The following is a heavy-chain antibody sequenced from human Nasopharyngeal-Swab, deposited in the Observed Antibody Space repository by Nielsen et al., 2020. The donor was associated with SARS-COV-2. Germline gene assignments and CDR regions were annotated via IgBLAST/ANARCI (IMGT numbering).Heavy chain of an antibody. J-gene: IGHJ4*02. CDR1: GFTFSSYE. Sequence: GGSLRLSCAASGFTFSSYEMNWVRQAPGKGLEWVSYISSSGSTIYYADSVKGRFTISRDNAKNSPYLQMNSLRAEDTAVYYCARHYDPFDYWGQGTLVTVSS. D-gene: IGHD3-3*01. CDR3: ARHYDPFDY. V-gene: IGHV3-48*03. CDR2: ISSSGSTI.